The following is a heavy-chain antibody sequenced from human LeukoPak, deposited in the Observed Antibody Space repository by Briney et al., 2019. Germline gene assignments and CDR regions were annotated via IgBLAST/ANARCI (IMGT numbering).Heavy chain of an antibody. V-gene: IGHV3-30*02. J-gene: IGHJ4*02. CDR2: IRCGGSDK. Sequence: GGSLRLSCAASGFTFSSYGMHWVRQAPGKGLEWVAYIRCGGSDKYYADSVKGRFTISRDNSKNTLYLQMNSLRAEDTAVYYCAKVGSSNIDPHTYFGYWGQGTLVTVSS. CDR3: AKVGSSNIDPHTYFGY. D-gene: IGHD2-15*01. CDR1: GFTFSSYG.